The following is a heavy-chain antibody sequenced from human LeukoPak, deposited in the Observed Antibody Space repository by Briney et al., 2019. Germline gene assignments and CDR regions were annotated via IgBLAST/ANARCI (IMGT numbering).Heavy chain of an antibody. CDR3: AKDTADYGGNFDY. CDR2: IRYDGSNK. J-gene: IGHJ4*02. D-gene: IGHD4-23*01. V-gene: IGHV3-30*02. CDR1: GFTFSSYG. Sequence: PGGSLRLSCAASGFTFSSYGMHWVRQAPGKGLEWVAFIRYDGSNKYYADSVKGRFTISGDNSKNTLYLRMNSLRAGDTAVYYCAKDTADYGGNFDYWGQGTLVTVSS.